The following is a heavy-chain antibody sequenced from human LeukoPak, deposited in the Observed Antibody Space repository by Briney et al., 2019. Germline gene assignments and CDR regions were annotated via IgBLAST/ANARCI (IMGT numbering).Heavy chain of an antibody. D-gene: IGHD3-22*01. CDR2: INSDGINT. J-gene: IGHJ5*02. V-gene: IGHV3-74*01. Sequence: GGSLRLSCAGSGFTLSSNWMHWVRQAPGKGLVWVSRINSDGINTSYADSVKGRFTISRDNAKNTLNLQMNSLRAEDTAVYYCARDLGQYYDTSDNWFDPWGQGTLVTVSS. CDR1: GFTLSSNW. CDR3: ARDLGQYYDTSDNWFDP.